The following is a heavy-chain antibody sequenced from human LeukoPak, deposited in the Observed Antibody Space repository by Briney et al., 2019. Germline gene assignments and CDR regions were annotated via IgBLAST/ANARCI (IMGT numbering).Heavy chain of an antibody. CDR2: INAENGDT. CDR3: ARDATKGYSYGRGGGY. J-gene: IGHJ4*02. Sequence: GASVKVSCKASGYRFTGYNIDWVRQAPGQRPEWMGRINAENGDTKYSQKLQGRVTMTTDTSTSTAYMELRSLRSDDTAVYYCARDATKGYSYGRGGGYWGQGTLVTVSS. CDR1: GYRFTGYN. D-gene: IGHD5-18*01. V-gene: IGHV1-3*01.